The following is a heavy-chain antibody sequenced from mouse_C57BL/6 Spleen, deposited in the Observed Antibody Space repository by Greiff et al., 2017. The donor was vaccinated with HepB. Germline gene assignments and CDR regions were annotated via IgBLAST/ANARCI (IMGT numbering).Heavy chain of an antibody. CDR1: GYAFSSSW. Sequence: QVQLQQSGPELVKPGASVKISCKASGYAFSSSWMNWVKQRPGKGLEWIGRIYPGDGDTNYNGKFKGKATLTADKSSSTAYMQLSSLTSEDSAVYISARGAYGYVYAMDYWGQGTSVTVSS. CDR2: IYPGDGDT. D-gene: IGHD2-2*01. V-gene: IGHV1-82*01. CDR3: ARGAYGYVYAMDY. J-gene: IGHJ4*01.